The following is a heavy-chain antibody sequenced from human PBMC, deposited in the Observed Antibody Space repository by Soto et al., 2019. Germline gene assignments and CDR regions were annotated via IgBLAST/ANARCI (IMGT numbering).Heavy chain of an antibody. Sequence: QVQLVESGGGVVQPGRSLRLSCAASGFTFSSYGMHWVRQAPGKGLEGVAVISYDGNNKYHGDSVKGRFTISRDDSKNTVFLEMNSLGDEDTAVYSCAKDARPCTRCVCLHNWVDPWGQGTLVTVSS. CDR2: ISYDGNNK. CDR1: GFTFSSYG. CDR3: AKDARPCTRCVCLHNWVDP. J-gene: IGHJ5*02. D-gene: IGHD2-8*02. V-gene: IGHV3-30*18.